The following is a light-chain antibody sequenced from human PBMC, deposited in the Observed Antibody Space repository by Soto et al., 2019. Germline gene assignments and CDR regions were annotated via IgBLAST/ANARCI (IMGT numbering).Light chain of an antibody. V-gene: IGKV1-33*01. CDR3: QQYDNLLFT. J-gene: IGKJ3*01. Sequence: DIQMTQSPSSLSASVGDRVTITCQASQDISNYLNWYQQKPGKAPKLLIYDASNLETGVPSRFSGRGSGTDFTFTISSLQPEDIATYYCQQYDNLLFTFGPGTKVHIK. CDR2: DAS. CDR1: QDISNY.